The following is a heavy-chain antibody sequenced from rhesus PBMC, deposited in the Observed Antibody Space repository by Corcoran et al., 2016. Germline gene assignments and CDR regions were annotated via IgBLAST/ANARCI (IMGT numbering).Heavy chain of an antibody. CDR3: ARSGYSRWYFDY. CDR1: GGSLSSNY. D-gene: IGHD5-12*01. J-gene: IGHJ4*01. Sequence: QVQLQESGPGLVKPSETLSLTCAVSGGSLSSNYWSWTRQAPGKGLAWLGRIDGSGGSTDYNPSLKSRVTISTDTSKNQFSLKLSSVTAADTAVYYCARSGYSRWYFDYWGQGVLVTVSS. V-gene: IGHV4-160*01. CDR2: IDGSGGST.